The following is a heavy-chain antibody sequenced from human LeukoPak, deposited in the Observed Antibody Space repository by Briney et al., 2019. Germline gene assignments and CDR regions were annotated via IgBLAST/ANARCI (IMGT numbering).Heavy chain of an antibody. J-gene: IGHJ3*02. Sequence: SETLSLTCTVSGGSISSYYWSWIRQPPGKGLEWIGYIYYSGSTNYNPSLKSRVTISVDTSKNQFSLKLSPVTAADTAVYYCAGSKLRYFDWLLSPFDAFDIWGQGTMVTVSS. CDR2: IYYSGST. CDR1: GGSISSYY. CDR3: AGSKLRYFDWLLSPFDAFDI. V-gene: IGHV4-59*01. D-gene: IGHD3-9*01.